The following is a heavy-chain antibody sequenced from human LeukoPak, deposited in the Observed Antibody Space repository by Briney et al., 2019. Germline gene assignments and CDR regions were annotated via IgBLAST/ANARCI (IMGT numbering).Heavy chain of an antibody. D-gene: IGHD6-13*01. CDR2: IYSGGST. CDR3: ARDRGGAAAGTSDY. CDR1: GFTVSSNY. J-gene: IGHJ4*02. Sequence: PGGSLRLSCAASGFTVSSNYMSWVRQAPGKGLEWVSVIYSGGSTYYADSVKGRFTISRDNSKNTLYLQMNSLRAEDTAVYYCARDRGGAAAGTSDYWGQGTLVTVSS. V-gene: IGHV3-66*01.